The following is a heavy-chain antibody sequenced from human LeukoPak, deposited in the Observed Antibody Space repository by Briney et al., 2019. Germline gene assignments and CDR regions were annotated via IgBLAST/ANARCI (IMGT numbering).Heavy chain of an antibody. D-gene: IGHD1/OR15-1a*01. J-gene: IGHJ4*02. Sequence: PGGSVRLSCAVSGFSVSTYDMAWVRQAPGKGLDWVSAIGHTGTSTFYADSVKGRFTISRDNSRNTLYLYMNSLTADDTAIYYCAKSREQPWNFDYWGPETRGTVSS. V-gene: IGHV3-23*01. CDR2: IGHTGTST. CDR1: GFSVSTYD. CDR3: AKSREQPWNFDY.